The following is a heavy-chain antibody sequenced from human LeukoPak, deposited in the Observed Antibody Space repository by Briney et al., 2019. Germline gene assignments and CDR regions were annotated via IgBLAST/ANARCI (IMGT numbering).Heavy chain of an antibody. V-gene: IGHV3-23*01. CDR3: APTGNIVVVPAAIRKIKPNY. Sequence: GGSLRLSCAASGFTFSSYAMSWVRQAPGKGLEWVSAISGSGGSTYYADSVKGRFTISRDNSKNTLYLQMNSLRAEDTAVYYCAPTGNIVVVPAAIRKIKPNYWGQGTLVTVSS. J-gene: IGHJ4*02. D-gene: IGHD2-2*02. CDR2: ISGSGGST. CDR1: GFTFSSYA.